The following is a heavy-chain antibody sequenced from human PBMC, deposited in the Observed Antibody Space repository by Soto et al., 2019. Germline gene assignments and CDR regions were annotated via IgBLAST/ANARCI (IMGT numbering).Heavy chain of an antibody. CDR1: GWSFSGFY. CDR3: ATGGNCIVSSCPLGSHYGMDV. CDR2: IGHSGSA. V-gene: IGHV4-34*01. Sequence: PSETLSLTCAVYGWSFSGFYWTWIRQPPGKGLEWVGEIGHSGSASYSPSLKSRVTISVDTSNNQFSLRLTSVTAADTAVYYCATGGNCIVSSCPLGSHYGMDVWGQGPTVTVSS. J-gene: IGHJ6*02. D-gene: IGHD2-15*01.